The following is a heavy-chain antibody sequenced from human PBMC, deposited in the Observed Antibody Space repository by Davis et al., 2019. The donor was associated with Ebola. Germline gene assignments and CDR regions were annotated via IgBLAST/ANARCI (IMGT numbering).Heavy chain of an antibody. CDR2: IFPRDSDT. Sequence: GESLKISCKGSGYSFPRHWIGWVRQMPGKGLEWMGIIFPRDSDTRYSPSFRGQVTISADKSIKTAFLQWSSLKASDTAMYYCASLRRTITGMDDAFDIWGQGTMVTVSS. CDR3: ASLRRTITGMDDAFDI. V-gene: IGHV5-51*01. D-gene: IGHD2-8*02. J-gene: IGHJ3*02. CDR1: GYSFPRHW.